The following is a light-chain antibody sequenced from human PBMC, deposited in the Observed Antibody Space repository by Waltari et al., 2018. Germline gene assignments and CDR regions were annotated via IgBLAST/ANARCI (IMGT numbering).Light chain of an antibody. CDR3: GTWDSSLSGAV. CDR2: EER. V-gene: IGLV1-51*02. CDR1: RSNIGNNY. Sequence: QSVLTQPPSVSAAPGQRVTISCSGGRSNIGNNYVSWYRQFPGTAPKLLIYEERERPSGIPGRFAGSKSGTSATLDITGLQAGDEADYYCGTWDSSLSGAVFGGGTHLTVL. J-gene: IGLJ7*01.